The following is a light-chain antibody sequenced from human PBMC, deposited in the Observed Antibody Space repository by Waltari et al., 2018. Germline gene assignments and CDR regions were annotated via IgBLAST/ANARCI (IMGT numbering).Light chain of an antibody. J-gene: IGLJ7*01. CDR3: GTWDSSLSGAV. CDR2: EDS. CDR1: RSNIGTNY. V-gene: IGLV1-51*02. Sequence: QSVLTQPHSVSAAPGQRVTISCSGGRSNIGTNYVSWYRQFPGTAPKLLTYEDSERPSGIPGRFSGSKSGTSATLDITGLQAGDEADYYCGTWDSSLSGAVFGGGTHLTVL.